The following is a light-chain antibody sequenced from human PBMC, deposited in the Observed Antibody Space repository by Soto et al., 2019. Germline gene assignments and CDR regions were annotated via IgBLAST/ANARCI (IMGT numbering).Light chain of an antibody. Sequence: DIQMTQSPSSLSASVGDRVTITCRSSQTISRNLNWYQQRPGKAPKLIIYDASSLQSGVSSRFSGSGTGTEFTLTISELQPEDFATYCCQQSYSTLFTFGPGTKVDVK. CDR2: DAS. J-gene: IGKJ3*01. V-gene: IGKV1-39*01. CDR1: QTISRN. CDR3: QQSYSTLFT.